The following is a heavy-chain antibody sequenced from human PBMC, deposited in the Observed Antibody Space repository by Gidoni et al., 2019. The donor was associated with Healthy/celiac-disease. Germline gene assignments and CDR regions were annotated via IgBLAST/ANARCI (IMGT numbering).Heavy chain of an antibody. J-gene: IGHJ6*03. Sequence: PGQGLEWMGGIIPIFGTANYAQKFQGRVTIPADESTSTAYMELSSLRSEDTAVYYCARGSPVPYYYYYYMDVWGKGTTVTVS. D-gene: IGHD6-6*01. CDR3: ARGSPVPYYYYYYMDV. CDR2: IIPIFGTA. V-gene: IGHV1-69*01.